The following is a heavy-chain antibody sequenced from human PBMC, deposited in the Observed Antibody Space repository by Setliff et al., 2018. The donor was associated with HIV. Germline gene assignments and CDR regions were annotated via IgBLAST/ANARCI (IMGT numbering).Heavy chain of an antibody. CDR2: IYYSGST. J-gene: IGHJ4*02. CDR1: GGSISSHY. D-gene: IGHD4-17*01. V-gene: IGHV4-59*08. Sequence: SETLSLTCTVSGGSISSHYWSWIRQPPGKGLEWIGSIYYSGSTNYNPSLKSRVTISVDTSKNQFSLKLSSVTAADTAVYYCATDYGDYGYWGQGTLVTVSS. CDR3: ATDYGDYGY.